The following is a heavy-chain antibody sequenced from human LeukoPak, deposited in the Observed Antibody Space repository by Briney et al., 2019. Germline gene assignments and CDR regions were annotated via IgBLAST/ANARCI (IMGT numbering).Heavy chain of an antibody. CDR2: IRQDGSEK. D-gene: IGHD6-25*01. J-gene: IGHJ3*02. V-gene: IGHV3-7*01. CDR3: ARWGSELPDDAFDI. CDR1: GFTFSSYA. Sequence: PGGSLRLSCAASGFTFSSYAMSWVRQAPGKGLEWVANIRQDGSEKHYLDSVKGRITISRDNAKNSLYLQMNSLRAEDTAVYFCARWGSELPDDAFDIWGQGTMVTVSS.